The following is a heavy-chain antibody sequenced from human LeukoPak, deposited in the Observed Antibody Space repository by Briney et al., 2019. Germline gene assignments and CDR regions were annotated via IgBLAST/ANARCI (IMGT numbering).Heavy chain of an antibody. CDR3: ARASDPWLQLT. J-gene: IGHJ5*02. CDR2: ISSSSGYI. Sequence: PGGSLRLSCAASGFTFSYYSMNWVRQAPGKGLEWVSSISSSSGYIYYADSVKGRFTISRDNAQTSLYLQMNSLRAEDTAVYYCARASDPWLQLTWGQGTLVTVSS. D-gene: IGHD5-24*01. CDR1: GFTFSYYS. V-gene: IGHV3-21*01.